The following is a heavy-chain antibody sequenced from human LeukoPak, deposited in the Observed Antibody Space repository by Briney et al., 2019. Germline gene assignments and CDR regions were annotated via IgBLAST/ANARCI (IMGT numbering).Heavy chain of an antibody. CDR2: LSDNGLTT. CDR3: AKLPNNYYYYMDD. Sequence: GGSLRLSCAASGFTFSRNAMSWVRQAPGKGLEWVSGLSDNGLTTYYADSVKGRFTISRDNSKNTLYLQMSSLRAEDTAVYYCAKLPNNYYYYMDDWGKGTMVTVSS. J-gene: IGHJ6*03. V-gene: IGHV3-23*01. CDR1: GFTFSRNA.